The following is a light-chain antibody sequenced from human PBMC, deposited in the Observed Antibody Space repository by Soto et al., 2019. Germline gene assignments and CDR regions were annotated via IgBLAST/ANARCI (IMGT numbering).Light chain of an antibody. CDR1: SSNIGSNT. CDR2: SNN. J-gene: IGLJ2*01. CDR3: AAWDDSLNGGV. V-gene: IGLV1-44*01. Sequence: QSVLTQPPSASGTPGQRVTVSCSGGSSNIGSNTVNWYRQVPGTAPKLLIYSNNQRPSGVPDRFSCSKSGTSVSLAISGLQSDDEADYYCAAWDDSLNGGVFGGGTKLTVL.